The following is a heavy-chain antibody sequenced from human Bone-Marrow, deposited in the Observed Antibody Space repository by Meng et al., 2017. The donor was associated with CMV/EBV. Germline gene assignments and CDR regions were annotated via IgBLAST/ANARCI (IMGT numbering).Heavy chain of an antibody. CDR3: ARGRNTWNYFDF. CDR2: TSSDGNND. CDR1: GFTFIDYA. Sequence: GGSLRLSCAASGFTFIDYAFHWVRQAPGKGLEWVAVTSSDGNNDFYAGSVKGRFALSRDISKNTVYVQMSSLRVKDTAIYYCARGRNTWNYFDFWGQGALVTVSS. V-gene: IGHV3-30*09. J-gene: IGHJ4*02. D-gene: IGHD1-20*01.